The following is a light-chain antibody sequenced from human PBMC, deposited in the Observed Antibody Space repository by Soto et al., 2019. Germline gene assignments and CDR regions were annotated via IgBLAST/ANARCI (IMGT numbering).Light chain of an antibody. V-gene: IGKV3-11*01. J-gene: IGKJ5*01. CDR1: QSVSSY. CDR2: DAS. CDR3: QQGGT. Sequence: EIVLTQSPATLSLSPGERATLSCRASQSVSSYLAWYQQKSGQAPRLLIYDASNRATGIPARFSGSGSGTDFTLTISSLEPNDFAVYYCQQGGTFGHGTRLEIK.